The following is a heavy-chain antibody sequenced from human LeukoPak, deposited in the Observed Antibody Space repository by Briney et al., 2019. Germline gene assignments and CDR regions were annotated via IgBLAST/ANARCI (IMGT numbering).Heavy chain of an antibody. CDR1: GYTISNGYY. CDR2: VSHSGST. CDR3: ANTVGDYCGGGICYSAVDY. Sequence: PSETLSLTCAVSGYTISNGYYWGWIRQPPGKGLEWIGSVSHSGSTYYNPSLKSRVTMSLDTSKNQFSLRLTSMTAADTAMYYCANTVGDYCGGGICYSAVDYWGQGTLVTVSS. J-gene: IGHJ4*02. D-gene: IGHD2-15*01. V-gene: IGHV4-38-2*01.